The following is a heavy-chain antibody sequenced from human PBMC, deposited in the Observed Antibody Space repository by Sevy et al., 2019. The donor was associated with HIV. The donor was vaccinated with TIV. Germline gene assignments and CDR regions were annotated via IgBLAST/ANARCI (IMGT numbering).Heavy chain of an antibody. CDR1: GYTLTKLS. V-gene: IGHV1-24*01. J-gene: IGHJ4*02. CDR2: FDPEDGER. Sequence: ASVKVSCKVSGYTLTKLSMHWVRQAPGKGLEWMGSFDPEDGERIYAQNFQGRVTMSEDTSTDTAYMDVSSLRSDDTAVYFCAATREYYYGNSGYFDYWGQGTLVTVSS. D-gene: IGHD3-22*01. CDR3: AATREYYYGNSGYFDY.